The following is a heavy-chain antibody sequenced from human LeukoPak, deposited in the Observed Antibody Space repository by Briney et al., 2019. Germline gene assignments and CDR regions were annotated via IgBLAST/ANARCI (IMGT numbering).Heavy chain of an antibody. D-gene: IGHD2-15*01. CDR2: IRGSGGST. Sequence: GGSLRLSCGAFVFPLRSDAMSWVRHAPGEGLEWVSAIRGSGGSTFYADSVMGRFTISRDNSKNTLYLQMNSLRAEDTAMYYCGTECYSPEYFQHWGQGTLVTVSS. J-gene: IGHJ1*01. V-gene: IGHV3-23*01. CDR3: GTECYSPEYFQH. CDR1: VFPLRSDA.